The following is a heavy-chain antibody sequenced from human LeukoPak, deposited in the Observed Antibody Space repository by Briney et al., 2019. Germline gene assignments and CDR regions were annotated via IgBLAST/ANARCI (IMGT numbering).Heavy chain of an antibody. CDR1: GYSFTSDW. D-gene: IGHD6-19*01. CDR3: ARLRSGWDFDY. CDR2: TSPGDSDT. V-gene: IGHV5-51*01. J-gene: IGHJ4*02. Sequence: GESLKISCKGSGYSFTSDWIGWVRQMPGKGREWMGITSPGDSDTRYSPSFQGQVSISADKSISTAYLQWSSVKASDTAMYYCARLRSGWDFDYWGQGSLVTVSS.